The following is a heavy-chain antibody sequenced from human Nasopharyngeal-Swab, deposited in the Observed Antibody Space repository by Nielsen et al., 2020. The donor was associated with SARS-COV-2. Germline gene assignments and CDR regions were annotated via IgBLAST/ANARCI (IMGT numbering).Heavy chain of an antibody. CDR3: ARGYSYGHIDY. Sequence: ASVKVSCKASGYTFTSYAMHWVRQAPGQRLEWMGWINAGNGNTKYSQKSQGRVTITRDTSASTAYMELSSLRSEDTAVYYCARGYSYGHIDYWGQGTLVTVSS. D-gene: IGHD5-18*01. J-gene: IGHJ4*02. V-gene: IGHV1-3*01. CDR1: GYTFTSYA. CDR2: INAGNGNT.